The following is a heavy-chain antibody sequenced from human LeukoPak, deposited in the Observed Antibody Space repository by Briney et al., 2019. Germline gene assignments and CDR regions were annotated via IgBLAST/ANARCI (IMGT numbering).Heavy chain of an antibody. V-gene: IGHV3-23*01. CDR1: GFTFTSYS. J-gene: IGHJ4*02. CDR3: AKGGKWDVTPFDY. D-gene: IGHD1-26*01. Sequence: GGSLRLSCAASGFTFTSYSMNWVRQAPGKGLEWVSTISGGDGSTYYADSVKGRFTISRDNSKNTLYLQVNSLRAEDTAVYYCAKGGKWDVTPFDYWGQGTLVTVSS. CDR2: ISGGDGST.